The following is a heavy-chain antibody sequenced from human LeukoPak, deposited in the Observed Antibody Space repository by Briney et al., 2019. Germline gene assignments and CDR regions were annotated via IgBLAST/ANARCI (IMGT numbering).Heavy chain of an antibody. CDR1: GGTFSSYA. J-gene: IGHJ4*02. D-gene: IGHD6-6*01. V-gene: IGHV1-69*13. CDR3: ARDLCEYSSSSGVWVV. CDR2: IIPIFGTA. Sequence: ASVKVSCKASGGTFSSYAISWVRQAPGQGLEWMGGIIPIFGTANYAQKFQGRVTITADESTSTAYMELSSLRSEDTAVYYCARDLCEYSSSSGVWVVWGQGTLVTVSS.